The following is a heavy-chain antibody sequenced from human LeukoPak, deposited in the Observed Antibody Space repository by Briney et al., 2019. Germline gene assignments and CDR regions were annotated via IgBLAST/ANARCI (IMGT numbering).Heavy chain of an antibody. J-gene: IGHJ3*02. D-gene: IGHD6-13*01. CDR3: ARDSSSSLDAFDI. Sequence: SETLSLTCTVPGGSISSYYWSWIRQPAGKGLEWIGRIYTSGRTNYNPSLKSRVTISVDTSKNQFSLKLSSVSAADTAVYYCARDSSSSLDAFDIWGQGTMVTVSS. V-gene: IGHV4-4*07. CDR2: IYTSGRT. CDR1: GGSISSYY.